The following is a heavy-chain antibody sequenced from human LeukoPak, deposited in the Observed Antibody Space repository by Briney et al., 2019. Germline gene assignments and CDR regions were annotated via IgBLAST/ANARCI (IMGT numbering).Heavy chain of an antibody. CDR3: TTNGGGWYVLDYFDY. Sequence: GGSLRLSCAASGFTFSNAWMSWVRQAPGKGLEWVGRIKSKTDGGTTDYAAPVKGRFTISRDDSKNTLYLQMNSLKTEDTAVYYYTTNGGGWYVLDYFDYWGQGTLVTVSS. V-gene: IGHV3-15*01. D-gene: IGHD6-19*01. CDR2: IKSKTDGGTT. CDR1: GFTFSNAW. J-gene: IGHJ4*02.